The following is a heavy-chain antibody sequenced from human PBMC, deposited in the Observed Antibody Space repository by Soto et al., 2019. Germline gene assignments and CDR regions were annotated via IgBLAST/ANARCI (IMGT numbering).Heavy chain of an antibody. CDR3: ASVSARPDY. CDR2: ISFDGSKK. V-gene: IGHV3-30*03. J-gene: IGHJ4*02. Sequence: QVQLVESGGRVVQPGRSLRLSCAASGFTFNKYTMHWVRQAPGMGLEWVALISFDGSKKLYVDSVKGRFNISRDQSENTLFLDMNSLRTEDTALYYCASVSARPDYWGRGTLVTVSS. CDR1: GFTFNKYT. D-gene: IGHD6-6*01.